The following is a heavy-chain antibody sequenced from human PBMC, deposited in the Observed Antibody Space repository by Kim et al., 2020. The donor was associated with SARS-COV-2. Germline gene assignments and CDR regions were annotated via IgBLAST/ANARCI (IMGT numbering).Heavy chain of an antibody. D-gene: IGHD3-3*01. J-gene: IGHJ4*02. V-gene: IGHV4-34*01. Sequence: TPSLKSRVTISVDTSKNQFSLKLSSVTAADTAVYYCARGGTIFGKRGFDYWGQGTLVTVSS. CDR3: ARGGTIFGKRGFDY.